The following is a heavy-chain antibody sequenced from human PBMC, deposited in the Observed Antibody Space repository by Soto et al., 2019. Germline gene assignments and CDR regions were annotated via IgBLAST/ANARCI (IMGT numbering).Heavy chain of an antibody. CDR2: ISAYNGNT. V-gene: IGHV1-18*01. CDR1: GYTFPSYG. J-gene: IGHJ5*02. D-gene: IGHD3-10*01. CDR3: ARDSTLWFGDNWFDP. Sequence: QVQLVQSGAEVKKPGASVKVSCKASGYTFPSYGISWVRQAPGQGLEWMGWISAYNGNTNYAQKLQGKVTITTDTSTRKAYMELRRLRSDDTDVYYCARDSTLWFGDNWFDPWGQGTLVTVSS.